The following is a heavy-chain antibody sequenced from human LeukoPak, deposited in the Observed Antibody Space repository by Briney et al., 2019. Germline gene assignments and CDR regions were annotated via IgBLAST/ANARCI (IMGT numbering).Heavy chain of an antibody. V-gene: IGHV3-33*01. CDR3: ARGPWGSGTTLGGYFDN. J-gene: IGHJ4*02. CDR1: GFSYYG. D-gene: IGHD3-16*01. Sequence: PGGSLRLSCAASGFSYYGMHWVRQAPGKGLEWVAIIWYDGSNKYYADSVKGRFTISRDNSKNSLYLQMNSLRDEDTAVYYCARGPWGSGTTLGGYFDNWGQGTLVTVSS. CDR2: IWYDGSNK.